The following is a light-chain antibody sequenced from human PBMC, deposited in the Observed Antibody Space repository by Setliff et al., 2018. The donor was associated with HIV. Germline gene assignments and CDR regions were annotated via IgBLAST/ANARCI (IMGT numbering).Light chain of an antibody. Sequence: QSALAQPASVSGSPGQSITISCTGTSSDVRAYNYVSGYQQHPGKAPKLMIYDVNKRPSGVSHRFSGPKSGNTASLTISGLQPEEEADYSCSSYSSSNSYVVFGGGTKVTVL. V-gene: IGLV2-14*01. CDR1: SSDVRAYNY. J-gene: IGLJ2*01. CDR3: SSYSSSNSYVV. CDR2: DVN.